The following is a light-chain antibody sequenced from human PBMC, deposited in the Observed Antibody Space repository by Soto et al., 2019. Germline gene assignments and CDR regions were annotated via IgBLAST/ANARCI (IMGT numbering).Light chain of an antibody. CDR1: SSDVGSYNR. Sequence: QSVLTQPPSVSGSPGQSVTISCTGTSSDVGSYNRVSWSQQPPGTAPKLMIYEVSNRPSGVPDRFSGSKSGNPASLTISGLQAEDEADYYCSSYTSSSPDVFGTGTKVTVL. J-gene: IGLJ1*01. CDR2: EVS. CDR3: SSYTSSSPDV. V-gene: IGLV2-18*02.